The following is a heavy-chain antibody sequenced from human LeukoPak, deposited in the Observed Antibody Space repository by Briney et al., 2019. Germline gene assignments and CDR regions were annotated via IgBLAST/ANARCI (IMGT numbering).Heavy chain of an antibody. J-gene: IGHJ6*02. CDR3: ARDRDMVRGAQSLGYGMDV. V-gene: IGHV4-39*07. Sequence: PSEALSLTCTVSGGSISSSSYYWGWIRQPPGKGLEWIGSIYYSGSTNYNPSLKSRVTISVDTSKNQLSLKLSSVTAADTAVYYCARDRDMVRGAQSLGYGMDVWGQGTTVTVSS. D-gene: IGHD3-10*01. CDR2: IYYSGST. CDR1: GGSISSSSYY.